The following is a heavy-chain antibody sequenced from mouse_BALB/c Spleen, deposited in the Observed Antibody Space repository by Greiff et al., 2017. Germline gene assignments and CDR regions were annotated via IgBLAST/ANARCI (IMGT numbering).Heavy chain of an antibody. CDR2: ISNGGGST. D-gene: IGHD2-3*01. CDR1: GFTFSSYT. Sequence: EVQVVESGGGLVQPGGSLKLSCAASGFTFSSYTMSWVRQTPEKRLEWVAYISNGGGSTYYPDTVKGRFTISRDNAKNTLYLQMSSLKSEDTAMYYCARVFDGYDVDYWGQGTTLTVSS. CDR3: ARVFDGYDVDY. J-gene: IGHJ2*01. V-gene: IGHV5-12-2*01.